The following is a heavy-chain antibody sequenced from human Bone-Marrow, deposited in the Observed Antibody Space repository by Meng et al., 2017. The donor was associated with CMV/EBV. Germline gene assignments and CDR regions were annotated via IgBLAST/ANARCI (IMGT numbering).Heavy chain of an antibody. J-gene: IGHJ4*02. V-gene: IGHV4-34*01. CDR1: GGSFSGYY. D-gene: IGHD3-3*01. CDR2: IYYSGST. Sequence: SETLSLTCAVYGGSFSGYYWSWIRQPPGKGLEWIGSIYYSGSTYYNPSLKSRVTISVDTSKNQFSLKLSSVTAADTAVYYCARDNGEYYDFWSGYYYFDYWGQGTLVTVSS. CDR3: ARDNGEYYDFWSGYYYFDY.